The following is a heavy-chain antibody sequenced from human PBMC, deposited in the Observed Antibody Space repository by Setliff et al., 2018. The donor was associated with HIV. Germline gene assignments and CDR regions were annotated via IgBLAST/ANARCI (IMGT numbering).Heavy chain of an antibody. CDR1: GFTFSSYA. D-gene: IGHD5-12*01. V-gene: IGHV3-23*01. CDR3: AKVGSSGYYEMCDY. Sequence: GGSLRLSCAASGFTFSSYAMSWVRQAPGWGLEWVSAISGSGGSTYYADSVKGRFTISRDISRNTLYLQMNSLRVEDTAVYYCAKVGSSGYYEMCDYWGQGTLVTVSS. J-gene: IGHJ4*02. CDR2: ISGSGGST.